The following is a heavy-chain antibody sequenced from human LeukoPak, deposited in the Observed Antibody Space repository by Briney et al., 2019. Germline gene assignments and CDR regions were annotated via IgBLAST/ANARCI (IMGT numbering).Heavy chain of an antibody. CDR1: GGSISSSSYY. Sequence: SETLSLTCTVSGGSISSSSYYWGWIRQPPGKGLEWIGSIYYSGSTYYNPSLKSRVTISVDTSKNQFSLKLSSVTAADTAVYYCARGRGGGSSGYDWFDPWGQGTLVTVSS. V-gene: IGHV4-39*07. CDR3: ARGRGGGSSGYDWFDP. J-gene: IGHJ5*02. D-gene: IGHD3-22*01. CDR2: IYYSGST.